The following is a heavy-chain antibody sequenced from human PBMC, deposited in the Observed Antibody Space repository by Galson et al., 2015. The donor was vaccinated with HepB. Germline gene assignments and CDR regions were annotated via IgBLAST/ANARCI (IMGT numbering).Heavy chain of an antibody. CDR1: GYTFTDYY. J-gene: IGHJ4*02. V-gene: IGHV1-2*02. Sequence: SVKVSCKASGYTFTDYYIHWVRQAPGQGPEWMGWIYANNGDTDYAPKFQGRVTMTLDTSISTAYMELNRLTSDDTAFYFCGRGGYSGYDWGYWGQGTRVTVSS. D-gene: IGHD5-12*01. CDR3: GRGGYSGYDWGY. CDR2: IYANNGDT.